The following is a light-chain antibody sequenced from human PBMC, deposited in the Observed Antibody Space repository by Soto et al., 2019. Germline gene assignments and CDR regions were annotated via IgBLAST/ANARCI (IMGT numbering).Light chain of an antibody. Sequence: DIQMTQSQSSLSPSVGDRVIITCRASQGISNYLAWYQKKPGKVPNLLLYGAYTLESGAPSRFSGSVSGTDLTLTISTLQPEDVATYYCQKYNSAHFTCDPGTTVAIK. CDR2: GAY. J-gene: IGKJ3*01. CDR3: QKYNSAHFT. CDR1: QGISNY. V-gene: IGKV1-27*01.